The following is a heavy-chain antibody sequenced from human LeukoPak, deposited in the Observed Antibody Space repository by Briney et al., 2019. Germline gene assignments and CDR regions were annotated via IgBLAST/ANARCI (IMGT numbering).Heavy chain of an antibody. CDR2: INPSGGST. CDR3: ARMDTSGYSEYFQH. Sequence: ASVKVSLKASGYTFISYYIHWVRQPPGQGLEWMGIINPSGGSTSYAQKFQGRVTMTRDTSTSTVYMEVSSLRSEDTAVYYCARMDTSGYSEYFQHWGQSTLVTVSS. D-gene: IGHD3-22*01. CDR1: GYTFISYY. V-gene: IGHV1-46*01. J-gene: IGHJ1*01.